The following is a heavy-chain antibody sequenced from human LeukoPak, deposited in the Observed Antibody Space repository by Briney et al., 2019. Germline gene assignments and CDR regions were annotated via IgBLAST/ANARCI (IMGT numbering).Heavy chain of an antibody. CDR2: INPNSGGT. CDR3: ARYVVVVVAATRGTTNWFDP. CDR1: GYTFTGYY. Sequence: ASVKVSCKASGYTFTGYYMHWVRQAPGQGLEWMGWINPNSGGTNYAQKFQGRVTMTRDTSISTAYMELSRLRSDDTAVYYCARYVVVVVAATRGTTNWFDPWGQGTLVTVSS. V-gene: IGHV1-2*02. D-gene: IGHD2-15*01. J-gene: IGHJ5*02.